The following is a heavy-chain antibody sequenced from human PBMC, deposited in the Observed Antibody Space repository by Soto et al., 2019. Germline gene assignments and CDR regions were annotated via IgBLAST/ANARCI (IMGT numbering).Heavy chain of an antibody. J-gene: IGHJ4*02. CDR3: ARLPRDCNKTSCYYADH. CDR2: MYPGDSDT. CDR1: GYDFNTNW. Sequence: GESLKISCRGSGYDFNTNWFGWVRQLPGRGLGWVGIMYPGDSDTRYNPSLQGHVTLSVDVTVSTAFLQWRSLETSDTGMYFCARLPRDCNKTSCYYADHWGQGTQVTVSS. D-gene: IGHD3-3*01. V-gene: IGHV5-51*01.